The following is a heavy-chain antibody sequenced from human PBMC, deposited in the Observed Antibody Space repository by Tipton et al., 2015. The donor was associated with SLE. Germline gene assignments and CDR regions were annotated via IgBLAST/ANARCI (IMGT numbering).Heavy chain of an antibody. J-gene: IGHJ1*01. CDR2: IYYSGST. D-gene: IGHD6-13*01. CDR3: ARGEQQPGAEYFQH. V-gene: IGHV4-61*10. Sequence: TLSLTCTVSGGSISSGSYYWSWIRQPAGKGLEWIGRIYYSGSTYYNPSLKSRVTISVDTSKNQFSLKLSSVTAADTAVYYCARGEQQPGAEYFQHWGQGTLVTVSS. CDR1: GGSISSGSYY.